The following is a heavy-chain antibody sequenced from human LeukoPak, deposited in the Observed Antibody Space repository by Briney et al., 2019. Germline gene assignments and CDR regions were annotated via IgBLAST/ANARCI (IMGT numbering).Heavy chain of an antibody. CDR3: AKSTYDILTGYQYYFDY. CDR1: GFTFSSYG. V-gene: IGHV3-23*01. J-gene: IGHJ4*02. Sequence: GGSLRLSCAASGFTFSSYGMSWVRQAPGKGLEWVSAISGSGGSTYYADSVKGRFTISRDNSKNTLYLQMNSLRAEDTAVYYCAKSTYDILTGYQYYFDYWGQGTLVTVSS. D-gene: IGHD3-9*01. CDR2: ISGSGGST.